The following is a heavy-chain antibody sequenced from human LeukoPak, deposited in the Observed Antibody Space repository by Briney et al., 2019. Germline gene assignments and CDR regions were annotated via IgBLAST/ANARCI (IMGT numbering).Heavy chain of an antibody. J-gene: IGHJ3*02. CDR1: RFTVSNNY. CDR2: TYSGGTT. V-gene: IGHV3-53*01. D-gene: IGHD5-24*01. CDR3: ARDSRDGCNFAFDI. Sequence: GGSLRLSCVASRFTVSNNYMSWVRQAPAKGLEWVSLTYSGGTTRYADSVKGRFTISRDNSKNTVFLQMNSLRADDTAVYYCARDSRDGCNFAFDIWGQGTRVTVSS.